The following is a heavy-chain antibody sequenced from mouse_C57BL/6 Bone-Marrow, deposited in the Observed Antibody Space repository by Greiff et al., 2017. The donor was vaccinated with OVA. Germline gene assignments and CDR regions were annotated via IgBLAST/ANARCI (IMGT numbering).Heavy chain of an antibody. CDR1: GYSITSGYY. J-gene: IGHJ2*01. CDR3: AREGYGSSYLYYFDY. V-gene: IGHV3-6*01. CDR2: ISYDGSN. D-gene: IGHD1-1*01. Sequence: EVQLQQSGPGLVKPSQSLSLTCSVTGYSITSGYYWNWIRQFPGNKLEWMGYISYDGSNNYNPSLKNRISLTRDTSKNQFFLKLNSVTTEDTATYYCAREGYGSSYLYYFDYWGQGTTLTVSS.